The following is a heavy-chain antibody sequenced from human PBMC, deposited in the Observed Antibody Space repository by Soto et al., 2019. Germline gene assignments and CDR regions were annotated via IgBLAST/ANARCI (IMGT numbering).Heavy chain of an antibody. J-gene: IGHJ4*02. Sequence: SETLSLTCAVSGGSLSSSSWWSWVRQPPGKTLEWLGEIFYSGSTKYNPSLNSRVTISADQSKNDFSLRLSSVTAADTAVYYCVKHGGLPSYHDFWGQGLLVTVSS. D-gene: IGHD2-2*01. CDR2: IFYSGST. CDR3: VKHGGLPSYHDF. V-gene: IGHV4-4*02. CDR1: GGSLSSSSW.